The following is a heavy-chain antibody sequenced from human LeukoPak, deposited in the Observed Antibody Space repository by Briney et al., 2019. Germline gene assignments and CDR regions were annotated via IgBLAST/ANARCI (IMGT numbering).Heavy chain of an antibody. Sequence: SVKVSCKASGYTFTSYYMHWVRQAPGQGLEWMGGIIPIFGTANYAQKFQGRVTITADKSTSTAYMELSSLRSEDTAVYYCARGRRWGAATGLCCVYWGQGTLVTVSS. CDR2: IIPIFGTA. CDR3: ARGRRWGAATGLCCVY. J-gene: IGHJ4*02. D-gene: IGHD3-10*02. V-gene: IGHV1-69*06. CDR1: GYTFTSYY.